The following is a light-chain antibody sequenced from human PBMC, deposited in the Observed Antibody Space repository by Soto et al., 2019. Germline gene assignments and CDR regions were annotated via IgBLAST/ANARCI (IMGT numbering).Light chain of an antibody. CDR1: QSISDW. CDR2: KAS. V-gene: IGKV1-5*03. J-gene: IGKJ1*01. CDR3: QQYNSYSRT. Sequence: DIQMTQSPSTLSASVGDRVTITCRASQSISDWLAWYQQKPGKAPKLLIYKASSLESGVPSRFSGSGSGTDCTLTISSLQPDDFATYYFQQYNSYSRTFGQGTKVEV.